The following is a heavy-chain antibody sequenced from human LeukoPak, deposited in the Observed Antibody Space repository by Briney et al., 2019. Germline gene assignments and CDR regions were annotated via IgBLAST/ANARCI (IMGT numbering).Heavy chain of an antibody. D-gene: IGHD3-10*01. CDR3: VKDGSGSYYTYYFDY. CDR2: ISSNGGNT. Sequence: PGGSLRLSCSASGFTFSRYAMHWVRQAPGKGLEYVSAISSNGGNTYYADSVKGRFTISRDNSKNTLYLQMSSLRAEDTAVYYCVKDGSGSYYTYYFDYWGQGTLVTVSS. V-gene: IGHV3-64D*06. CDR1: GFTFSRYA. J-gene: IGHJ4*02.